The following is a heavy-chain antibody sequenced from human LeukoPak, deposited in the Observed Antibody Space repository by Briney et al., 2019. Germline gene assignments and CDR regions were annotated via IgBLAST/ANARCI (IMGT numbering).Heavy chain of an antibody. J-gene: IGHJ4*02. V-gene: IGHV3-74*01. CDR2: INSDGSTT. D-gene: IGHD3-10*01. CDR1: GFTYRTYW. CDR3: ARAGNYYFEY. Sequence: GGSLRLSCAASGFTYRTYWMHWVRQTPGQGLVWVSRINSDGSTTNYADSVKGRFTVSRDNAQNTLYLQMSSLRAEDTAVYYCARAGNYYFEYWGQGALVTVSS.